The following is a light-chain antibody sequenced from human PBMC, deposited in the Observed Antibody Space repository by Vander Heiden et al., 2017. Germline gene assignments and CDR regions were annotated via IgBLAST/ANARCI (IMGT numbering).Light chain of an antibody. CDR2: RAT. V-gene: IGLV3-9*01. CDR3: QVWDRNAVV. J-gene: IGLJ3*02. Sequence: SYDLTQPLSVSVAPGQTARIACGGDTIGTKSVHWYHQRPGQAPCLVIYRATNRPSGIPERFSGSNSGNTATLTISGSQAGDEGDYFCQVWDRNAVVFGGGPKLTVL. CDR1: TIGTKS.